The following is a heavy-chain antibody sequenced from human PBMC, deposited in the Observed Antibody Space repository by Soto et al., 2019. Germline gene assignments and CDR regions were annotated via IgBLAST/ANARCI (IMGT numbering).Heavy chain of an antibody. CDR3: TSDYTLRSYRFDY. V-gene: IGHV4-30-2*01. Sequence: SETLSLTCAVSGGSIDNADYSWSWIRQPPGRGLEWIGYIYQSGRTTYNPSLKSRLTISLDRSKNEVSLKLTSVTAADTAVYYCTSDYTLRSYRFDYWGRGILVTVSS. CDR1: GGSIDNADYS. CDR2: IYQSGRT. J-gene: IGHJ4*02. D-gene: IGHD3-10*01.